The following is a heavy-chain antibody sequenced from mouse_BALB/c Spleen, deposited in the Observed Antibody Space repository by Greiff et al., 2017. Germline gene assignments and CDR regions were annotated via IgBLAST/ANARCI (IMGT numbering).Heavy chain of an antibody. CDR2: IYPGNSDT. Sequence: EVQLQQSGTVLARPGASVKMSCKASGYSFTSYWMHWVNQRPGQGLEWIGAIYPGNSDTSYNQKFKGKAKLTAVTSASTAYMELSSLTNEDSAVYYCARGEGQGTYFDYWGQGTTLTVSS. CDR1: GYSFTSYW. V-gene: IGHV1-5*01. CDR3: ARGEGQGTYFDY. D-gene: IGHD3-3*01. J-gene: IGHJ2*01.